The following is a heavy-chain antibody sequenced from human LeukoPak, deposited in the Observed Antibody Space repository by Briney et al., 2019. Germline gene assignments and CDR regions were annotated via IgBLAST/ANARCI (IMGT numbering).Heavy chain of an antibody. J-gene: IGHJ3*01. D-gene: IGHD6-19*01. CDR1: GGSFSGYY. V-gene: IGHV4-34*01. CDR3: ARLGGVAGRP. Sequence: SETLSLTCAVYGGSFSGYYWSWIRQPPGKGLEWIGEINHSGSTNYNPSLKSRVTISVDTSKNQFSLKLSSVTAADTAVYYCARLGGVAGRPWGQGTMATVSS. CDR2: INHSGST.